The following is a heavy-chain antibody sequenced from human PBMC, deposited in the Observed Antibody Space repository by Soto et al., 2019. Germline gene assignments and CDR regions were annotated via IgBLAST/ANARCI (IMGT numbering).Heavy chain of an antibody. V-gene: IGHV1-69*13. J-gene: IGHJ6*02. CDR2: IIPIFGTA. CDR3: ARVLKYYDFWGGYPGYGMDV. CDR1: GGTFSSYA. D-gene: IGHD3-3*01. Sequence: GASVKVSCKASGGTFSSYAISWVRQAPGQGLEWMGGIIPIFGTANYAQKFQGRVTITADESTSTAYMELSSLRSEDTAVYYCARVLKYYDFWGGYPGYGMDVWGQGTTVTVSS.